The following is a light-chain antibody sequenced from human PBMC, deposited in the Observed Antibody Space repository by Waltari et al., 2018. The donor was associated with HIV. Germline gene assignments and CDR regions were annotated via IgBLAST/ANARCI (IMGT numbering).Light chain of an antibody. CDR3: FSYAGNNYLL. CDR2: EVS. V-gene: IGLV2-8*01. CDR1: SSDIGLYNF. Sequence: QSALTQPPSASGSPGQSVTISCAGTSSDIGLYNFVSWYQHPPGKPPKLMFSEVSRRPSGLPDRVSGSKSGNTASLTVSGLQAEDEAAYYCFSYAGNNYLLFGGGTKLTVL. J-gene: IGLJ2*01.